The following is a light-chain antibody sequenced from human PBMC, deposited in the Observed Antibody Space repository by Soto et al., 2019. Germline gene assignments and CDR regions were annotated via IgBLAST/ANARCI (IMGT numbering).Light chain of an antibody. CDR3: QQRSNWPPLN. V-gene: IGKV3-11*01. CDR1: RSVSSY. CDR2: DAS. Sequence: EIVLTHSPATLSFSPLERATLSCSASRSVSSYLAWYQQKPGQAPRLLIYDASNRATGIPARFSGSGSGTDFSLTISGLEPEDFAVYYCQQRSNWPPLNFGGGTKVDIK. J-gene: IGKJ4*01.